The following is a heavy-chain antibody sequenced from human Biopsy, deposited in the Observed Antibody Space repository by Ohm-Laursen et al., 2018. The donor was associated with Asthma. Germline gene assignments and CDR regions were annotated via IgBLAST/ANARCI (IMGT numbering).Heavy chain of an antibody. D-gene: IGHD3-10*01. CDR3: ARDMGAGPNQPPSGSGSSHLYGMDV. J-gene: IGHJ6*02. V-gene: IGHV3-9*01. Sequence: SLRLSCTASGFSFDDYAMFWVRQAPGKGLEWVSGISWNRGTIGYADSVKGRFTISRDNAKNSLYLQMNSLGPEDTAVYYCARDMGAGPNQPPSGSGSSHLYGMDVWGPGTTVTVSS. CDR2: ISWNRGTI. CDR1: GFSFDDYA.